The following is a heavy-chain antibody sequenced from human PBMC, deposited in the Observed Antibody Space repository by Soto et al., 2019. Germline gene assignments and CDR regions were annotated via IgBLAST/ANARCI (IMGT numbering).Heavy chain of an antibody. V-gene: IGHV3-48*01. Sequence: GSLRLSCAASGFTFSSYSMNWVRQAPGKGLEWVSYISSSSSTIYYADSVKGRFTISRDNAKNSLYLQMNSLRAEDTAVYYCARVFWFGAFYYMDVWGKGTSVTVSS. CDR3: ARVFWFGAFYYMDV. CDR2: ISSSSSTI. J-gene: IGHJ6*03. D-gene: IGHD3-10*01. CDR1: GFTFSSYS.